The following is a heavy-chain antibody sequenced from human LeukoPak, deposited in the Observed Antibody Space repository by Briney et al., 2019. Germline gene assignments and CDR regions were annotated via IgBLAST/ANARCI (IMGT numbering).Heavy chain of an antibody. J-gene: IGHJ4*02. CDR3: TLKDY. Sequence: ASVKVSCKASGYTFTNSYMHCVRQAPGQGLEWMGIINPTGGSTSYAQEFQGRVTMTSDMSTSTVHMELSSLRSDDTAVYYCTLKDYWGQGTLVTVSS. CDR1: GYTFTNSY. V-gene: IGHV1-46*01. CDR2: INPTGGST.